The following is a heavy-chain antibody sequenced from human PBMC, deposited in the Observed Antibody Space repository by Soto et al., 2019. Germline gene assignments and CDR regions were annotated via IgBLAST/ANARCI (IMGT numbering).Heavy chain of an antibody. J-gene: IGHJ4*02. D-gene: IGHD3-3*01. CDR3: ARAADDYGFWSGYLY. Sequence: EVQLLESGGGLVQPGGSLRLSCAASGFTFSSYAMSWVRQAPGQGLEWVSSISDSGGSSYYGHSVKGRFTISRDNSKNTLYLQMNNLRAEDTAVYFCARAADDYGFWSGYLYWGQGTLVSVSS. CDR1: GFTFSSYA. CDR2: ISDSGGSS. V-gene: IGHV3-23*02.